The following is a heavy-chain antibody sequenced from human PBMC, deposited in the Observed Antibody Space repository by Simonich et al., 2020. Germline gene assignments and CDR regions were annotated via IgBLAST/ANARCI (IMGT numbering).Heavy chain of an antibody. CDR1: GGSISSGYY. V-gene: IGHV4-38-2*02. CDR2: LYYSGST. J-gene: IGHJ3*02. D-gene: IGHD6-6*01. CDR3: ASTLFTASSSFAFDI. Sequence: QLQLQESGPGLVKPSETLSLTCTVSGGSISSGYYWGWIRQPPGKGLEWMGSLYYSGSTYYHPALKSRVTISVDTSKNQFSLKLSSVTAADTAVYYCASTLFTASSSFAFDIWGQGTMVTVSS.